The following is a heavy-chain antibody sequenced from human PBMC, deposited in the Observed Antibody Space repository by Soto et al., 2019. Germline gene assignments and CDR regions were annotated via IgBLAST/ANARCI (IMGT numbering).Heavy chain of an antibody. J-gene: IGHJ4*02. D-gene: IGHD3-10*01. CDR2: IYHSGST. Sequence: SLTCAVSGGSISMNWWSWVRQPPGKGLEWIGEIYHSGSTNYNPSLKSRVTISVDKSKNQFSLKLSSVTAADTAVYYCARVVQGIDYWGQGTLVTVSS. CDR1: GGSISMNW. V-gene: IGHV4-4*02. CDR3: ARVVQGIDY.